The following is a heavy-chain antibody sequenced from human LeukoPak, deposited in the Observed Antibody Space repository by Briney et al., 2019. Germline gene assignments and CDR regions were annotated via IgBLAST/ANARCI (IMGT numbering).Heavy chain of an antibody. Sequence: GGSLRLSCAASGFPFSSYWMHWVRQVPGRGLLWVSRINSDGSATIYADSVRGRFTISRDNAKNTLYPQMSGLRVEDTAVYHCASDSPYYGMDVWGQGTTVTVSS. V-gene: IGHV3-74*01. CDR3: ASDSPYYGMDV. CDR1: GFPFSSYW. J-gene: IGHJ6*02. CDR2: INSDGSAT.